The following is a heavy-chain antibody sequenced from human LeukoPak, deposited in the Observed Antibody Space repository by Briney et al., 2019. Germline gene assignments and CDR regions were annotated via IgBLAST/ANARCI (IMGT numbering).Heavy chain of an antibody. CDR2: IYYSGST. CDR1: GGSISSYY. D-gene: IGHD5-24*01. J-gene: IGHJ4*02. CDR3: ASGVRSYGYNTYYFDY. V-gene: IGHV4-59*01. Sequence: PSETLSLTCSVSGGSISSYYWSWIRQPPGKGLEWIGYIYYSGSTNYNPSLKSRVTISVDTSKNQFSLKLSSVTAADTAVYYCASGVRSYGYNTYYFDYWGQGTLVTVSS.